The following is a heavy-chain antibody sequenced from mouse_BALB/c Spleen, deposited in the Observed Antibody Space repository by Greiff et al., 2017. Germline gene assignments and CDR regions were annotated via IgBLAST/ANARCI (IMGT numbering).Heavy chain of an antibody. V-gene: IGHV1S135*01. CDR1: GFTFTDYN. Sequence: VQLQQSGPELVKPGASVKVSCKASGFTFTDYNMHWVKQSPGKSLEWIGYIDPYNGGTSYNQKFKGQATLTVDTSSSTAFMHLNSLTSEDTAVYYYAKFGNYAMDYWGQGTSVTVSS. D-gene: IGHD1-1*01. CDR2: IDPYNGGT. J-gene: IGHJ4*01. CDR3: AKFGNYAMDY.